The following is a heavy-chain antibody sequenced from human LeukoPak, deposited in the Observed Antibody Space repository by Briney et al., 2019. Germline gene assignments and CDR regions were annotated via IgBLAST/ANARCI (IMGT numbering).Heavy chain of an antibody. CDR3: ARGGNSWYSYYYGMDV. V-gene: IGHV3-7*04. D-gene: IGHD2-2*01. Sequence: GSLRLSCAASGFTFSSYWMSWVRQAPGKGLEWVANIKQDGSEKYYVDSVKGRFSISRDNAKNSLYLQMNSLRAEDTAVYHCARGGNSWYSYYYGMDVWGQGTTVTVSS. CDR1: GFTFSSYW. J-gene: IGHJ6*02. CDR2: IKQDGSEK.